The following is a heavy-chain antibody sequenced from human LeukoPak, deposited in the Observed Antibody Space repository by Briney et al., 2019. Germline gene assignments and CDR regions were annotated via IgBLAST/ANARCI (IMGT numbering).Heavy chain of an antibody. J-gene: IGHJ4*02. CDR1: GFTFSDYG. D-gene: IGHD3-3*01. Sequence: PGGSLRLSCAASGFTFSDYGMTWVRQAPGKGLEWVSAISGFGDSTYYTDPVKGRFTISRDNSKNTLFLQMNSLRAEDTAVYYCAKGTFHDFWSGPSFDYWGQGTLVTVSS. CDR3: AKGTFHDFWSGPSFDY. V-gene: IGHV3-23*01. CDR2: ISGFGDST.